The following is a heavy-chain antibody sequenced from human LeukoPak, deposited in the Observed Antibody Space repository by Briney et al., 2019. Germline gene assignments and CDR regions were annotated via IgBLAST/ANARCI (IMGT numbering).Heavy chain of an antibody. V-gene: IGHV1-2*06. Sequence: ASVKVSCKASGYTFTGYYMHWVRQAPGQGLEWMGRINPNSGGTNYAQKFQGRVTMTRDTSISTAYMELSRLRSDDTAVYYCARIAAAGNAFDIWGQGTMVTVSS. D-gene: IGHD6-13*01. CDR3: ARIAAAGNAFDI. CDR2: INPNSGGT. J-gene: IGHJ3*02. CDR1: GYTFTGYY.